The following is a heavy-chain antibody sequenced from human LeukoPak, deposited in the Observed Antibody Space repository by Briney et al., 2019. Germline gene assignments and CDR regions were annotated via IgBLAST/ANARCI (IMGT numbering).Heavy chain of an antibody. CDR1: GFIFGDYS. J-gene: IGHJ4*02. D-gene: IGHD5-24*01. CDR2: IGIDSGNT. Sequence: GGSLRLSCAASGFIFGDYSMNWVRQPPGKGLEWISYIGIDSGNTKYADSVKGRFTISADNAKNSLYLQMNSLRVEDTAVYYCARDHNFAFDYWGQGTLVTVSS. V-gene: IGHV3-11*06. CDR3: ARDHNFAFDY.